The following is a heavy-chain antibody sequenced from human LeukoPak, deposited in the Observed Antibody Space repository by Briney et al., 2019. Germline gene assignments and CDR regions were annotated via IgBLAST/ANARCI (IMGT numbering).Heavy chain of an antibody. D-gene: IGHD2-15*01. V-gene: IGHV4-34*01. CDR2: INHSGST. CDR3: AREDCSGGSCYLNWFDP. J-gene: IGHJ5*02. Sequence: SETLSLTCAVYGGTFSGYYWSWIRQPPGKGLEWMGEINHSGSTNYNPSLKSRVTISVDTSKNQFSLKLSSVTAADTAVYYCAREDCSGGSCYLNWFDPWGQGTLVTVSS. CDR1: GGTFSGYY.